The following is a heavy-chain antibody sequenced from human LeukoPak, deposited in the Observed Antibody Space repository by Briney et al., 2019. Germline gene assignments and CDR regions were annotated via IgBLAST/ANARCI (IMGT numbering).Heavy chain of an antibody. V-gene: IGHV3-48*01. CDR2: ISSSSSTI. CDR1: GFTFSSYS. J-gene: IGHJ4*02. CDR3: ASLVGDTKDY. Sequence: PGWSLRLSCAASGFTFSSYSMNWVRQAPGKGLEWVSYISSSSSTIYYADSVKGRFTISRDNAKNSLYLQMNSLRAEDTAVYYCASLVGDTKDYWGQRNLVAVSS. D-gene: IGHD1-26*01.